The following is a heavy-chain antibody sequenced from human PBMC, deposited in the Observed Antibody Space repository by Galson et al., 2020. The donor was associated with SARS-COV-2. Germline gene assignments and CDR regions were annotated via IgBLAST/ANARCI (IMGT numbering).Heavy chain of an antibody. Sequence: GGSLRLSCAASGFTFDDYGMSWVRQAPGKGLEWVSGINWNGGSTGYADSVKGRFTISRDNAKNSLYLQMNSLRAEDTALYYCARATELLWFKTYFDYWGQGTLVTVSS. CDR1: GFTFDDYG. V-gene: IGHV3-20*04. J-gene: IGHJ4*02. CDR2: INWNGGST. D-gene: IGHD3-10*01. CDR3: ARATELLWFKTYFDY.